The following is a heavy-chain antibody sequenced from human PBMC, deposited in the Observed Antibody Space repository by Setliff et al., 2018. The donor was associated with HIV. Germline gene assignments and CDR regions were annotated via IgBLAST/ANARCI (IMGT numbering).Heavy chain of an antibody. V-gene: IGHV4-39*01. CDR2: IYYSGST. J-gene: IGHJ5*02. CDR3: ASRVYYYDSSGYLREEGFGP. CDR1: GGSISNSRYY. D-gene: IGHD3-22*01. Sequence: PSETLSLTCTVSGGSISNSRYYWSWIRQPPGKGLEWIGSIYYSGSTYYNPSLKSRVTISVDTSKNQFSLKLSSVTAADAAVYYCASRVYYYDSSGYLREEGFGPWGQGTQVTVSS.